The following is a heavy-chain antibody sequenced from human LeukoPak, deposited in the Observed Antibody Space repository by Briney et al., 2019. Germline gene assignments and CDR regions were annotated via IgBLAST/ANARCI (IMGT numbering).Heavy chain of an antibody. J-gene: IGHJ4*02. Sequence: SETLSLTCTVSGGSISSSSYYWGWLGQPPGKGLEWIGSIYHSGSTYYKQSLKSRVTISVDTSKNQCSLKRSSVTAADTAVYYCARHQGGGPPAALSFDDYWGQGTLVTVSS. CDR1: GGSISSSSYY. CDR3: ARHQGGGPPAALSFDDY. D-gene: IGHD2-2*01. V-gene: IGHV4-39*01. CDR2: IYHSGST.